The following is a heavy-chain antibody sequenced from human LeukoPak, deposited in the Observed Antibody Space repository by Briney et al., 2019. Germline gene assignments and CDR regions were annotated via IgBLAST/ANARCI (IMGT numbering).Heavy chain of an antibody. CDR1: GFRFLNNW. CDR3: AGRGTGTTLAFDY. CDR2: IYPADSDT. V-gene: IGHV5-51*01. Sequence: GESLKISCKGSGFRFLNNWIGWVRQRPGKGLEWMGIIYPADSDTRYTPSFQGQVTISADKSINTAYLQWSSLKASDTAIYYCAGRGTGTTLAFDYWGQGTLVTVSS. D-gene: IGHD1-1*01. J-gene: IGHJ4*02.